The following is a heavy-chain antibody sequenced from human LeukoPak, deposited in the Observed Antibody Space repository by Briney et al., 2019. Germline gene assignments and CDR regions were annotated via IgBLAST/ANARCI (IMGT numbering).Heavy chain of an antibody. V-gene: IGHV4-61*02. CDR2: IYTSGST. Sequence: SETLSLTCTVSGGSISSGSYYWSWIRQPAGEGLEWIGRIYTSGSTNYNPSLKSRVTISVDTSKNQFSLKLSSVTAADTAVYYCAREKSGVSYYHYYMDVWGKGTTVTVSS. CDR3: AREKSGVSYYHYYMDV. D-gene: IGHD2-21*01. CDR1: GGSISSGSYY. J-gene: IGHJ6*03.